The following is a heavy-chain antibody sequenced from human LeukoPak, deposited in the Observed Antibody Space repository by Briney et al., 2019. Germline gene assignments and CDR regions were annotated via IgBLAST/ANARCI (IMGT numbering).Heavy chain of an antibody. Sequence: PGGSLRLSCAASGFTFSSYWMNWVRQAPGKGLEWVANIKQDGSEKYYVDSVKGRFTISRDNSKNTLYLQMNSLRAEDTAVYYCAKDRGGSGSPSAFDIWGQGTMVTVSS. CDR2: IKQDGSEK. CDR1: GFTFSSYW. D-gene: IGHD1-26*01. CDR3: AKDRGGSGSPSAFDI. V-gene: IGHV3-7*05. J-gene: IGHJ3*02.